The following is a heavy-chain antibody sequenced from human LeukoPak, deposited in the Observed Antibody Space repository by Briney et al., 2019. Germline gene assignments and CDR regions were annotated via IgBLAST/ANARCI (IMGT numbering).Heavy chain of an antibody. CDR1: GGSISSSSYY. CDR3: ARVFGGHEGYDSSGPIYRDPENYYYYGMDV. V-gene: IGHV4-39*01. Sequence: SETLSLTCTVSGGSISSSSYYWAWIRQPPGKGLEWIGSIYYSGSTYYNPSLKSRVTISVDTSKNQFSLKLSSVTAADTAVYYCARVFGGHEGYDSSGPIYRDPENYYYYGMDVWGQGTTVTVSS. J-gene: IGHJ6*02. CDR2: IYYSGST. D-gene: IGHD3-22*01.